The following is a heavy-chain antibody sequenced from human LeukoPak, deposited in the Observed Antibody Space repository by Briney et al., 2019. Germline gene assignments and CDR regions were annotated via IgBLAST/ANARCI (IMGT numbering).Heavy chain of an antibody. V-gene: IGHV4-59*01. D-gene: IGHD3-10*01. CDR3: ARGVTMVRGVISVWFDP. CDR2: IYYSGST. J-gene: IGHJ5*02. CDR1: GGSISSYY. Sequence: ASETLSLTCTVSGGSISSYYWSWIRQPPGKGLEWIGYIYYSGSTNYNPSLKSRVTISVDTSKNQFSLKLSSVTAADTAVYYCARGVTMVRGVISVWFDPWGQGTLVTVSS.